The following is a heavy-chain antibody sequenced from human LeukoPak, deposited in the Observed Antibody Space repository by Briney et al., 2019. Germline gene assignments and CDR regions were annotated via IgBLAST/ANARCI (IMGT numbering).Heavy chain of an antibody. CDR1: GYTFTGYY. V-gene: IGHV1-2*02. CDR2: ISPNSGGT. CDR3: AEARGIAVAATPDY. Sequence: ASVKVSCKASGYTFTGYYIHWVRQAPGQGLEWMGWISPNSGGTNYAQKFQGRVTMTRDTSISTAYLELSRLRSDDTAVYYCAEARGIAVAATPDYWGQGTLVTVSS. D-gene: IGHD6-19*01. J-gene: IGHJ4*02.